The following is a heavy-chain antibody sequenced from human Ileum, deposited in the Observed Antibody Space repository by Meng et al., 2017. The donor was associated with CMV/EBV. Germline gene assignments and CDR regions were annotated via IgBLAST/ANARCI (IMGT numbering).Heavy chain of an antibody. J-gene: IGHJ4*02. V-gene: IGHV3-23*01. Sequence: GTLRLSCAASGFTFNNYAMSGGRQAPGKGLEWVSSISGSALTTYYTDSVRSRFTISRDNSKNTLYLQINSLRAEDTAIYYCAKDMVFWGQGTLVTVSS. CDR1: GFTFNNYA. CDR2: ISGSALTT. CDR3: AKDMVF. D-gene: IGHD2-8*01.